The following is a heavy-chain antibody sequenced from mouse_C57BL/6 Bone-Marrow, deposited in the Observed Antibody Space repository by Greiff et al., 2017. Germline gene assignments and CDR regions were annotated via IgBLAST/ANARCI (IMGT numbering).Heavy chain of an antibody. CDR2: INPNNGGT. CDR3: ARWGYVSSYGYAMDY. Sequence: VQLQQSGPELVKPGASVKIPCKASGYTFTDYNMDWVKQSHGKSLEWMGDINPNNGGTIYNQKFKGKATLTVDKSSSTAYMELRSLTSEDTAVYYCARWGYVSSYGYAMDYWGQGTSVTVSS. J-gene: IGHJ4*01. CDR1: GYTFTDYN. V-gene: IGHV1-18*01. D-gene: IGHD1-1*01.